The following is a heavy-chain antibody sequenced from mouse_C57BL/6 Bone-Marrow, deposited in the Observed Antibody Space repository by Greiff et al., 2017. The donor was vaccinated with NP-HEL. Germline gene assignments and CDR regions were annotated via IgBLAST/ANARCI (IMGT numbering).Heavy chain of an antibody. CDR2: IDPETGGT. J-gene: IGHJ2*01. V-gene: IGHV1-15*01. Sequence: LVESGAELVRPGASVTLSCKASGYTFTDYEMHWVKQTPVHGLEWIGAIDPETGGTAYNQKFKGKAILTADKSSSTAYMELRSLTSEDSAVYYCTRGDYGSSYVGYWGQGTTLTVSS. D-gene: IGHD1-1*01. CDR3: TRGDYGSSYVGY. CDR1: GYTFTDYE.